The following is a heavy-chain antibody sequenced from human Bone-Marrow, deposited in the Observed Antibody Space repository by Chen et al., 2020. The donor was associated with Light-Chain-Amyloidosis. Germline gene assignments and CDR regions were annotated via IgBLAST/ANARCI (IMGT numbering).Heavy chain of an antibody. Sequence: QVQLVQSGAAVKKPGSSVKVSCKVSGGTFSNYTISWVRQAPGQGLEWMGGIIPILARPNYAQNFQDRVIITADKNTNTAYMEMRSLTSEDTALYYCANKRGIAALGHYYSEVWGQGTPVIVSS. D-gene: IGHD3-22*01. CDR3: ANKRGIAALGHYYSEV. J-gene: IGHJ4*02. CDR2: IIPILARP. CDR1: GGTFSNYT. V-gene: IGHV1-69*06.